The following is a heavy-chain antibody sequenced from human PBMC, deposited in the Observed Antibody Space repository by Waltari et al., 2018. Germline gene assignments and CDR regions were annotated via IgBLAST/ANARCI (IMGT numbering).Heavy chain of an antibody. D-gene: IGHD2-15*01. J-gene: IGHJ6*02. V-gene: IGHV1-69*06. CDR3: ASVGYCSGGSCPYSPYYCYGMDV. Sequence: QVQLVQSGAEVKKPGSSVKVSCKASGGTFSSYAISWVRQAPGQGLEWMGGIIPIFETANYAQKFQGSVTTSADKSTSTAYMELSSLRSEDTAGYYCASVGYCSGGSCPYSPYYCYGMDVWGQGTTVTVSS. CDR1: GGTFSSYA. CDR2: IIPIFETA.